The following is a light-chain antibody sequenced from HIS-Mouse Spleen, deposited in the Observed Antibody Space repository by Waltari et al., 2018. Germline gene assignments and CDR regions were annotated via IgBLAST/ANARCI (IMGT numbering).Light chain of an antibody. CDR1: SRDVGSYNL. Sequence: QSARTQPASVSGSPGQSITISCTGTSRDVGSYNLVSWYQKHPGKAPKLMVYEGSKRPSGVSNRFSGSNSGNTASLTISGLQAEDEADYYCCSYAGSSTFGVVGGGTKLTVL. V-gene: IGLV2-23*03. J-gene: IGLJ3*02. CDR2: EGS. CDR3: CSYAGSSTFGV.